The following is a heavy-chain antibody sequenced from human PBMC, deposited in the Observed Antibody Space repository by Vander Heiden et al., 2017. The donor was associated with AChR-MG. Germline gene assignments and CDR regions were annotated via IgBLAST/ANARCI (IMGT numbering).Heavy chain of an antibody. V-gene: IGHV3-23*01. CDR3: AKDALGYCSGGSCFHFDY. J-gene: IGHJ4*02. Sequence: EVQLLESGGGLVQPGGSLRLSCAASGFTFRSDAMSWVRQAPGKGLEWVSAISGSCGSTSYADSVKGRFTISRDNSKNTLYLQMNSLRAEDTAVYYCAKDALGYCSGGSCFHFDYWGQGTLVTVSS. CDR2: ISGSCGST. CDR1: GFTFRSDA. D-gene: IGHD2-15*01.